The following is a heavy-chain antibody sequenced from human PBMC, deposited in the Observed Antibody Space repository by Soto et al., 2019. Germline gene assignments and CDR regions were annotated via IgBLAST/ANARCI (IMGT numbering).Heavy chain of an antibody. CDR1: GYSFTSHY. V-gene: IGHV1-46*03. J-gene: IGHJ5*02. D-gene: IGHD1-26*01. CDR3: ARDQSGHDVVWWFDP. Sequence: QVQLVQSGAEVKKPGASVKVSCKAIGYSFTSHYMHWVRQAPGQGLEWMGTIYPGGVNIGYAQKFKCRGTMTKDQSTSTVYMELNSLTSEDTAVYYCARDQSGHDVVWWFDPWGQGTLGTVSS. CDR2: IYPGGVNI.